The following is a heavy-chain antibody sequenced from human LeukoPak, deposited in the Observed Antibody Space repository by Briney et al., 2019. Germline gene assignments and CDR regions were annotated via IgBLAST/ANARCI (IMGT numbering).Heavy chain of an antibody. J-gene: IGHJ4*02. Sequence: GGSLRLSCAASGFTFSSYGMSWGRQAPGKGLEWVSVINSNSGNTFYADSVKGRFTISRDNSKNTLYLQMNSLRAGDTAVYYCAKGGYSYGYFDYWGQGILVTVSS. CDR1: GFTFSSYG. CDR3: AKGGYSYGYFDY. CDR2: INSNSGNT. V-gene: IGHV3-23*01. D-gene: IGHD5-18*01.